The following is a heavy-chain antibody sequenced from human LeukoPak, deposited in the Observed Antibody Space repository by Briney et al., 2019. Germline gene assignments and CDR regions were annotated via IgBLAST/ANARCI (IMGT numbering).Heavy chain of an antibody. J-gene: IGHJ5*02. CDR3: ARGGLGYCSGGSCYFHWFDP. Sequence: ASVKVSCKASGGTFSSYAISWVRQAPGRGLEWMGRINPNSGGTNYAQKFQGRVTMTRDTSISTAYMELSRLRSDDTAVYYCARGGLGYCSGGSCYFHWFDPWGQGTLVTVSS. CDR1: GGTFSSYA. CDR2: INPNSGGT. V-gene: IGHV1-2*06. D-gene: IGHD2-15*01.